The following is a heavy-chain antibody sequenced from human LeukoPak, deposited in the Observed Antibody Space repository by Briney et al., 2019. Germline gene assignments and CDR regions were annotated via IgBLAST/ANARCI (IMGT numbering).Heavy chain of an antibody. CDR2: ISDSGGRT. CDR3: AKEVLLVQAYVQH. Sequence: PGGSLRLSCAASGFTFSNYAMSWVRQAPGKGLEWVSVISDSGGRTNYADSVKGRFAISRDNSKNTLYLQMNSLSVDDTAVYFCAKEVLLVQAYVQHWGQGTLVTVSS. D-gene: IGHD6-13*01. J-gene: IGHJ1*01. V-gene: IGHV3-23*01. CDR1: GFTFSNYA.